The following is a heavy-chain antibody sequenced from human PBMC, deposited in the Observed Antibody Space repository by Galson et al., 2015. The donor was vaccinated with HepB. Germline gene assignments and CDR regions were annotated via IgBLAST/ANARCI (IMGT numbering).Heavy chain of an antibody. J-gene: IGHJ4*02. Sequence: LRLSCAASGFTFSSYGMSWVRQAPGKGLEWVSAISGSGGSTYYADSVKGRFTISRDNSKNTLYLQMNSLRAEDTAVYYCAMGIAVAGYWGQGTLVTVSS. D-gene: IGHD6-19*01. V-gene: IGHV3-23*01. CDR1: GFTFSSYG. CDR3: AMGIAVAGY. CDR2: ISGSGGST.